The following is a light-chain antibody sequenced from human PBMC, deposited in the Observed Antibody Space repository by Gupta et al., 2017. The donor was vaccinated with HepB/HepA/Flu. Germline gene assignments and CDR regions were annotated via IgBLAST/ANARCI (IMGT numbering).Light chain of an antibody. Sequence: DIQMTQSPSSLSASVGDRVTITCRASQSISSYLNWYQQKPGKAPKLLIYAASSLQSGVPSRFSGSGSVTDFTLTISSLQPEDFATYYCQQSYSTPLGFGQGTRLEIK. CDR3: QQSYSTPLG. CDR1: QSISSY. J-gene: IGKJ5*01. CDR2: AAS. V-gene: IGKV1-39*01.